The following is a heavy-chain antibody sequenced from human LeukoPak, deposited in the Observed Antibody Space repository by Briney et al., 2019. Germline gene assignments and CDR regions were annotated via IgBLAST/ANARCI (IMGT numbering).Heavy chain of an antibody. Sequence: SETLSLTCTVSGGSISTYYWSWIRQPPGKGLEWIGYIYYSGSTNYNPSLKRRVTISVDTSKNQFSLRLSSVTAADTAVYYCARAWGGRFDYWGQGIPVTVSS. D-gene: IGHD3-16*01. V-gene: IGHV4-59*01. CDR1: GGSISTYY. J-gene: IGHJ4*02. CDR3: ARAWGGRFDY. CDR2: IYYSGST.